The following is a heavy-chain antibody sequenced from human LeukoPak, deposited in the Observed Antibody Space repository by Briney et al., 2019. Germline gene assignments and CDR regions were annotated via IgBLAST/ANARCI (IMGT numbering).Heavy chain of an antibody. CDR2: MNPNSGNT. CDR1: GYTFTSYD. Sequence: ASVKVSCKASGYTFTSYDINWVRQATGQGLEWMGWMNPNSGNTGYAQKFQGRGTMTRNTSISTDYMELSSLRSEDTAVYYCARGGIAVAGEPYYFDYWGQGTLVTVSS. V-gene: IGHV1-8*01. CDR3: ARGGIAVAGEPYYFDY. J-gene: IGHJ4*02. D-gene: IGHD6-19*01.